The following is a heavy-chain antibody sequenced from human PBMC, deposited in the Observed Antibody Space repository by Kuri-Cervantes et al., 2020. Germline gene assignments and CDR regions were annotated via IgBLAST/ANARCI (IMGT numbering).Heavy chain of an antibody. CDR2: ISKSSTTI. Sequence: GGSLRLSCAASGFSFSSYTMSWVRQAPGKGLEWISYISKSSTTIHFADSVEGRFTISRDNAKNSLYLQMNSLRAEDTALYYCARNYDYVWGSYKDAFDIWGQGTMVTVSS. J-gene: IGHJ3*02. CDR1: GFSFSSYT. V-gene: IGHV3-48*04. CDR3: ARNYDYVWGSYKDAFDI. D-gene: IGHD3-16*01.